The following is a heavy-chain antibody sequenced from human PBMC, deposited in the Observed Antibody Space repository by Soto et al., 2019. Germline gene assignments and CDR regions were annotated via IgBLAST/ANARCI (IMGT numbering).Heavy chain of an antibody. D-gene: IGHD4-17*01. CDR1: GYTFINYG. V-gene: IGHV1-18*04. Sequence: QVQLVQSGTEVKKSGASVKVSCKASGYTFINYGISWVRQAPGQGLEWMGWITDYNGNTNYARKFQDRVTMTTYTPTSTAYMELRSLRSDDTAVYFCARDDFGDLWRAFDVWGQGTMVTVSS. J-gene: IGHJ3*01. CDR3: ARDDFGDLWRAFDV. CDR2: ITDYNGNT.